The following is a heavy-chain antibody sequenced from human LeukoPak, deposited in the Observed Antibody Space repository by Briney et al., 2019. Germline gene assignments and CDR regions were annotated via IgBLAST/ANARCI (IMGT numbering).Heavy chain of an antibody. V-gene: IGHV3-66*01. D-gene: IGHD3-3*01. J-gene: IGHJ6*02. CDR1: GFTVSSNF. CDR3: ASRDRGYYYGMDV. CDR2: IKSGGTT. Sequence: GGSLRLSCAASGFTVSSNFMSWARQAPGKGLERVSVIKSGGTTYYADSVRGRFTISRDNSKNTLYLQMNSLRAEDTAVYYCASRDRGYYYGMDVWGQGTTVTVSS.